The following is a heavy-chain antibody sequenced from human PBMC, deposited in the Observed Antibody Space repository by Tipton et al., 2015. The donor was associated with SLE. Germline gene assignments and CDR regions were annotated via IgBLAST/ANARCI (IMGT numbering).Heavy chain of an antibody. CDR3: AGGGV. D-gene: IGHD3-10*01. Sequence: SLRLSCAASGFTFSSYAMHWVRQAPGKGLEYVSAISSNGGSTYYANSVKGRFTISRDNSKNTMYLQMGSLRAEDMAVYYCAGGGVCGQGTLVTVSS. V-gene: IGHV3-64*01. CDR1: GFTFSSYA. CDR2: ISSNGGST. J-gene: IGHJ4*02.